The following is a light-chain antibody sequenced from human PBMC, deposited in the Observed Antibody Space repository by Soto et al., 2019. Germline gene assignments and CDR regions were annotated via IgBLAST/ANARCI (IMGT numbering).Light chain of an antibody. CDR3: QQYGSSSFT. CDR1: QSVSKS. CDR2: TTS. J-gene: IGKJ3*01. Sequence: EIVLTQSPATLSLSPGERATLSCRASQSVSKSLAWYQQKPGQAPRLLIYTTSNRATGIPARFSGSGSRTDFTLTISSLEPEDFAVYYCQQYGSSSFTFGPGTKVDIK. V-gene: IGKV3-11*01.